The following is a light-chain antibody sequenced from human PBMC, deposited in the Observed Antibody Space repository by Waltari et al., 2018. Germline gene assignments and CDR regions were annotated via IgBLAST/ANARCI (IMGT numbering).Light chain of an antibody. CDR2: KAS. V-gene: IGKV1-5*03. CDR3: LQYKSYPRT. Sequence: DIQMTQCPSTLSPYVEDRDTITCRASQTVSSWLAWYQQKPGKAPKLLIYKASSSQSGVPSRFSGGGSGTDFTLTISSLQPHDFATYYCLQYKSYPRTFGQGTKLEIK. CDR1: QTVSSW. J-gene: IGKJ2*01.